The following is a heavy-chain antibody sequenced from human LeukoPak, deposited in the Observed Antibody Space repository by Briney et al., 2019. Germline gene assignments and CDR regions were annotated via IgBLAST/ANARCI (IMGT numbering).Heavy chain of an antibody. V-gene: IGHV3-33*01. D-gene: IGHD2-2*01. CDR1: VFTLSSYG. J-gene: IGHJ4*02. CDR3: ARDYCRSISCSDY. CDR2: IWSDGSNE. Sequence: GGPLRLSCAASVFTLSSYGMHWVRGAPGKGLEGVGIIWSDGSNEYYAHSLEGRFTVYRDNSKNTIYMQMNRLRAEDTAVYYCARDYCRSISCSDYWGQGTLVTVSS.